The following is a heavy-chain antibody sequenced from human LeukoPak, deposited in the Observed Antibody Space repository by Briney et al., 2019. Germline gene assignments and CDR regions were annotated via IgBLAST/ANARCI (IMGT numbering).Heavy chain of an antibody. V-gene: IGHV1-24*01. CDR2: IDPEDGET. Sequence: ASVKVSCKVSGYSLTELSIHWVRQAPGKGLEWMGGIDPEDGETLYAQNLQGRVTMTEDKSTDTAYMGLSSLRSEETAVYYWETVWGGSSGGFDYWGQGTLVTVSS. D-gene: IGHD2-15*01. CDR1: GYSLTELS. CDR3: ETVWGGSSGGFDY. J-gene: IGHJ4*02.